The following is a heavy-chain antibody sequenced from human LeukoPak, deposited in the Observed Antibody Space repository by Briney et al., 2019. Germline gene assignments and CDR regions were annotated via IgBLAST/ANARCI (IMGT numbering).Heavy chain of an antibody. J-gene: IGHJ4*02. D-gene: IGHD2-2*01. Sequence: PSETLSLTCTVSGGSISSGDYYWSWIRQPPGKGLEWIGYIYYSGSTYCNPPLRSRVTISVDTSKNQFSLKLSSVTAADTAVYYCARVVPASNYDFDYWGQGTLVTVSS. CDR1: GGSISSGDYY. CDR3: ARVVPASNYDFDY. V-gene: IGHV4-30-4*08. CDR2: IYYSGST.